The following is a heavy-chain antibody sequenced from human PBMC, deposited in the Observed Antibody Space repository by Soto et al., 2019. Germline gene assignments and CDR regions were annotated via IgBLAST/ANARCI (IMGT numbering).Heavy chain of an antibody. V-gene: IGHV1-18*01. J-gene: IGHJ6*02. Sequence: GASVKVSCKASGYTFTTYDSSWVRQAPGKGLEWMGRISTYNGNTNYPQSLQGRLTMTTDTSTTTAYMELRSLRSDDTAVYYCARDPYHVLMVNAPNLYGMDVWGQGTTVTSP. CDR2: ISTYNGNT. D-gene: IGHD2-8*01. CDR3: ARDPYHVLMVNAPNLYGMDV. CDR1: GYTFTTYD.